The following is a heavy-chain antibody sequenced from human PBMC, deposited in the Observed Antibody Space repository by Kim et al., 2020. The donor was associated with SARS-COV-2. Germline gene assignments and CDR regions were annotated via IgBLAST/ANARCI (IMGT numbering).Heavy chain of an antibody. V-gene: IGHV4-39*01. Sequence: SETLSLTCTVSGGSISSSSYYWGWIRQPPGKGLEWIGSIFYSGSTYYNPSLKSRVTISVDSSKNQFSLRLGSLTAADTAVYYCARTENRGYTNYASRAYWFDPWGQGTQVTVTS. CDR3: ARTENRGYTNYASRAYWFDP. J-gene: IGHJ5*02. CDR2: IFYSGST. CDR1: GGSISSSSYY. D-gene: IGHD4-4*01.